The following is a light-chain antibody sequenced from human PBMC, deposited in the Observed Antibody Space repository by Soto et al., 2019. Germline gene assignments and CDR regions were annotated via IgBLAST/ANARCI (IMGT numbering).Light chain of an antibody. CDR3: QQYETFSGT. Sequence: DIQMTQSPSTLSACVGDTVTFTCRASQSVSGLLAWYQQKPGEAPKLLIYDASALPRGVPSRFSGSGSGTKFTLTIASLQPDDFATYYCQQYETFSGTFGPGTKVDIK. J-gene: IGKJ1*01. CDR1: QSVSGL. CDR2: DAS. V-gene: IGKV1-5*01.